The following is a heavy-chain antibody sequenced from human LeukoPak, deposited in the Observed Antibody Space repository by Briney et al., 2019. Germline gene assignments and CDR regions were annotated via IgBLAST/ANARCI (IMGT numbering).Heavy chain of an antibody. CDR2: INHSGST. CDR1: GGSFSGYF. CDR3: ARLYCSRTSCYYSN. D-gene: IGHD2-2*01. V-gene: IGHV4-34*01. Sequence: SETLSLTCAVYGGSFSGYFWSWIRQPPGKGLEWIGEINHSGSTNFIPSLKSRVTISLDTSKNQFSLKLSSVTAADTAIYYCARLYCSRTSCYYSNWGQGTLVTVSS. J-gene: IGHJ4*02.